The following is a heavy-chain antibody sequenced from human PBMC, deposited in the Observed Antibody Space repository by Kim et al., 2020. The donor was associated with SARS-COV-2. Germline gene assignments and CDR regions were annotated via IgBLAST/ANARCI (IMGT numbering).Heavy chain of an antibody. V-gene: IGHV3-30*04. CDR2: ISYDGSNK. CDR1: GFTFSSYA. CDR3: ARGVLGYCSGGSCYSGY. J-gene: IGHJ4*02. Sequence: GGSLRLSCAASGFTFSSYAMHWVRQAPGKGLEWVAVISYDGSNKYYVDSVKGRFTISRDNSKNTLYLQMNSLRAEDTAVYYCARGVLGYCSGGSCYSGYWGQGTLVTVSS. D-gene: IGHD2-15*01.